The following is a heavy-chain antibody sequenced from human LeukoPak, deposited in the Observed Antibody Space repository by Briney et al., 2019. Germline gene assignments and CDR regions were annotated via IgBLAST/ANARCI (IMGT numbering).Heavy chain of an antibody. CDR3: ARGGAVAGYYFDY. CDR1: GGTFSSYA. V-gene: IGHV1-69*05. J-gene: IGHJ4*02. CDR2: IIPIFGTA. D-gene: IGHD6-19*01. Sequence: SVKVSCKASGGTFSSYAISWVRQAPGQGLEWMGGIIPIFGTANYAQKFQGRVTITTDESTSTAYMELSSLRSEDTAVNYCARGGAVAGYYFDYWGQGTLVTVSS.